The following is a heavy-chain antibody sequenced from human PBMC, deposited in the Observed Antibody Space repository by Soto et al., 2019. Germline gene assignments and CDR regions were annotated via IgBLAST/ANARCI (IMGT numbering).Heavy chain of an antibody. V-gene: IGHV3-30*18. CDR2: ISYDGSNK. J-gene: IGHJ4*02. CDR3: AKDRGGDSGLDY. D-gene: IGHD2-21*02. Sequence: QVQLVESGGGVVQPGRSLRLSCAASGFTFSSYGMHWVRQAPGKGLEWVAVISYDGSNKYYADSVKGRFTISRDNSKNTLYLQMNSLRAEDTAVYYCAKDRGGDSGLDYWGQGTLVTVSS. CDR1: GFTFSSYG.